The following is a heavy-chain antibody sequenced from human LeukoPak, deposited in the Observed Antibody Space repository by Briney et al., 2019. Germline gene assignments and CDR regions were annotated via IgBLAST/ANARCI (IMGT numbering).Heavy chain of an antibody. V-gene: IGHV4-39*07. CDR3: ARDLPMVRGVNWFDP. J-gene: IGHJ5*02. CDR2: IYYSGST. D-gene: IGHD3-10*01. Sequence: SETLSLTCTVSGGSISSSSYYWGWTRQPPGKGLEWIGSIYYSGSTYYNPSLKSRVTISVDTSKNQFSLKLSSVTAADTAVYYCARDLPMVRGVNWFDPWAREPWSPSPQ. CDR1: GGSISSSSYY.